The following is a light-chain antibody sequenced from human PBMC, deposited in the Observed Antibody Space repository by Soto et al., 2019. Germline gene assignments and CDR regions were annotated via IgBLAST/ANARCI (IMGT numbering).Light chain of an antibody. J-gene: IGKJ1*01. CDR3: QQYNSYSPWT. V-gene: IGKV3-20*01. CDR2: GAS. Sequence: EIVLTQSPGTLSLSPGERATLSCRASQSVSSTYLIWYQQKPGQAPRLLIYGASSRATGVPDRFSGGGSGTEFTLTISGLQPDDFATYYCQQYNSYSPWTFGPGTKVDIK. CDR1: QSVSSTY.